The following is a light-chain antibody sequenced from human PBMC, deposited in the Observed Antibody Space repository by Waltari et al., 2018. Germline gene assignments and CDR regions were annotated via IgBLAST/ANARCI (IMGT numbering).Light chain of an antibody. CDR1: QCVLDSVNHKNY. CDR3: HQYSTTPWT. V-gene: IGKV4-1*01. CDR2: WAS. Sequence: DIVMTQSPASLAVSLGERATINCKSSQCVLDSVNHKNYLAWYQQKPGQPPKLLIYWASARESGVPDRFSGSGSGTDFTLTITSLQAEDVAVYYCHQYSTTPWTFGQGTKVEI. J-gene: IGKJ1*01.